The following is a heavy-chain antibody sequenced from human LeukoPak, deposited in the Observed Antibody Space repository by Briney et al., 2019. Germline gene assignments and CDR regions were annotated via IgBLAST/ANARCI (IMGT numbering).Heavy chain of an antibody. CDR1: GFTFDEYT. CDR2: VSWDGGKT. J-gene: IGHJ4*02. CDR3: ARSSGPYRHFDY. D-gene: IGHD2-15*01. Sequence: GGSLRLSCAASGFTFDEYTMHWVRQAPGKGLEWVSLVSWDGGKTYYADSVKGRFTISRDNSKNSLYLQMNSLRTEDTALYYCARSSGPYRHFDYWGQGTLVTVSS. V-gene: IGHV3-43*01.